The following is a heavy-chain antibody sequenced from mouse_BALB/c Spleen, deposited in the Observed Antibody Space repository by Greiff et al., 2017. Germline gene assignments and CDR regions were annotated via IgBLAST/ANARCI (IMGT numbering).Heavy chain of an antibody. Sequence: VQLQQSGPGLVKPSQSLSLTCTVTGYSITSDYAWNWIRQFPGNKLEWMGYISYSGSTSYNPSLKSRISITRDTSKNQFFLQLNSVTTEDTATYYCARLPFYGYVFDYWGQGTTLTVSS. D-gene: IGHD1-2*01. CDR2: ISYSGST. CDR3: ARLPFYGYVFDY. J-gene: IGHJ2*01. V-gene: IGHV3-2*02. CDR1: GYSITSDYA.